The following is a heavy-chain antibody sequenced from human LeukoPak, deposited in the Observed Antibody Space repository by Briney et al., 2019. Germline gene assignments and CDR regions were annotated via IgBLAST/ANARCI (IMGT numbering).Heavy chain of an antibody. V-gene: IGHV1-8*01. CDR3: ARSYYDILTGYHYGMDV. D-gene: IGHD3-9*01. CDR2: MSPNSGNT. J-gene: IGHJ6*02. CDR1: GYTFTSYD. Sequence: ASVKVSCKASGYTFTSYDINWVRQATGQGLEWMGWMSPNSGNTGHAQKFQGRVTMTRNTSISTADMELSSLRSEDTAVYYCARSYYDILTGYHYGMDVWGQGTTVTVSS.